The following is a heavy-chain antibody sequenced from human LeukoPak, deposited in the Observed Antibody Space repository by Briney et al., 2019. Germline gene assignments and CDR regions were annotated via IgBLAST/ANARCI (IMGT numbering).Heavy chain of an antibody. D-gene: IGHD3-22*01. Sequence: GGSLRLSCAASGFTFSSYWMSWVRQAPGKGLEWVANIKQDGSEKYYVDSVKGRFTISRDNAKNSLYLQMNSLRAEETAVYYCARERVVVITTTFDIWGQGTMVTVSS. J-gene: IGHJ3*02. CDR2: IKQDGSEK. CDR3: ARERVVVITTTFDI. V-gene: IGHV3-7*01. CDR1: GFTFSSYW.